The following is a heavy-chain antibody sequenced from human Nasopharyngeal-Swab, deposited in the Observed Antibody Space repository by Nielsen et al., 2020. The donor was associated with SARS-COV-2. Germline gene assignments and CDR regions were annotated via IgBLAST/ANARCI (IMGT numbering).Heavy chain of an antibody. CDR2: INWNGGRI. Sequence: SLKISCAASGFTFDDYAMHWVRQAPGKGLEWISGINWNGGRIGYADSVKGRFTISRGNAKKSLYLQMNSLRPEDTALYYCTKATSLYYYDSSGYRPWYCDYWGQGTLVTVSS. CDR3: TKATSLYYYDSSGYRPWYCDY. D-gene: IGHD3-22*01. J-gene: IGHJ4*02. V-gene: IGHV3-9*01. CDR1: GFTFDDYA.